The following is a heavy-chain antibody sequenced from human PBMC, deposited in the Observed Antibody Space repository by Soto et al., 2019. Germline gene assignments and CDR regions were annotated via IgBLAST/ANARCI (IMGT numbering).Heavy chain of an antibody. J-gene: IGHJ4*02. CDR2: IWYDGSNK. CDR3: ARSGQDYCSGGSCYPRAYYFDY. Sequence: QVQLVESGGGVVQPGRSLRLSCAASGFTFSSYGMHWVRQAPGKGLEWVAVIWYDGSNKYYADSVKGRFTISRDNSKNTLYLQMNSLRAEDTAVYYCARSGQDYCSGGSCYPRAYYFDYWGQGTLVTVSS. D-gene: IGHD2-15*01. CDR1: GFTFSSYG. V-gene: IGHV3-33*01.